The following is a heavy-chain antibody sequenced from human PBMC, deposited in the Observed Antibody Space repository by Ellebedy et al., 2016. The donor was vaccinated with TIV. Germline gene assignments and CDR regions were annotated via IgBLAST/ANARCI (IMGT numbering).Heavy chain of an antibody. Sequence: MPSETLSLTCTVSGGSISNYYWSWIRQPPGKGLEWIGYIYNSGSTNSNPSLKSRVPISEDTSKKQFFLKLSSVTAADTAVYYCARGSPGGYDYWYFDLWGRGTLVTVSS. CDR2: IYNSGST. J-gene: IGHJ2*01. CDR3: ARGSPGGYDYWYFDL. V-gene: IGHV4-59*01. CDR1: GGSISNYY. D-gene: IGHD3-22*01.